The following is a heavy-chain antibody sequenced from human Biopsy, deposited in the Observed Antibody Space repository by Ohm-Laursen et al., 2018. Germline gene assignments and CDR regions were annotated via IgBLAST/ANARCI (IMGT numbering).Heavy chain of an antibody. V-gene: IGHV4-34*01. Sequence: SETLSLTCPVYGGSFSGYYWSWIRQPPGKGLEWIGEINHRGSTNYNPSLKSHSTISVDTSKNQFSLKLRSVPAADTAVYYCVRGVDYYDPYHYYALDVWGQGTTVTVSS. D-gene: IGHD3-22*01. J-gene: IGHJ6*02. CDR1: GGSFSGYY. CDR2: INHRGST. CDR3: VRGVDYYDPYHYYALDV.